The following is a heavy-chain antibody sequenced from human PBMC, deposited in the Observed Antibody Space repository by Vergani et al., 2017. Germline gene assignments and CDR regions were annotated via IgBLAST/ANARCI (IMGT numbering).Heavy chain of an antibody. J-gene: IGHJ6*03. D-gene: IGHD1-1*01. Sequence: QVQLQESGPGLVKPSETLSLTCTVSGGSISSYYWSWIRQPPGKGLEWIGYIYYSGSTNYNPSLKSRVTISVDTSKNQFSLKLSSVTAADTAVYYCARDPGTPSNYYYYYYMDVWGKGTTVTVSS. V-gene: IGHV4-59*01. CDR1: GGSISSYY. CDR3: ARDPGTPSNYYYYYYMDV. CDR2: IYYSGST.